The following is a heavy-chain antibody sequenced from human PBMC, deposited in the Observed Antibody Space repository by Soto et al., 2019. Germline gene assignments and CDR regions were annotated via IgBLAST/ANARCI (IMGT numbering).Heavy chain of an antibody. J-gene: IGHJ4*02. CDR3: ARTEASYYGSGMQGDY. D-gene: IGHD3-10*01. CDR2: ISAYNGNT. V-gene: IGHV1-18*01. CDR1: GYTFTSYG. Sequence: QIQLVQSGAEVKKPGASVKVSCKASGYTFTSYGISWVRQAPGQGLEWMGWISAYNGNTNYAQKLQGRVTMTTDTPASTAYRELRSLSSDDTAGYYCARTEASYYGSGMQGDYWGQGTLVTVSS.